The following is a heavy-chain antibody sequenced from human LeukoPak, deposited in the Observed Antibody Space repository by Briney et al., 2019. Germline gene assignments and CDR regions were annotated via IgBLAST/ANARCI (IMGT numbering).Heavy chain of an antibody. CDR1: GFTVSSNY. D-gene: IGHD2-15*01. Sequence: GSLRLSCAASGFTVSSNYMSWVRQAPGKGLEWVSVIYSGGSTYYADSVKGRFTISRDNSKNTLYLQMNSLRGEDTAIYYCAKALVVAVDASRAFDNWGQGTLVTVSS. J-gene: IGHJ4*02. CDR2: IYSGGST. CDR3: AKALVVAVDASRAFDN. V-gene: IGHV3-53*01.